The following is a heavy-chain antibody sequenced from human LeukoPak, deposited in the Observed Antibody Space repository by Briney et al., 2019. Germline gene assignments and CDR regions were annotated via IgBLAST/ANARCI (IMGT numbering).Heavy chain of an antibody. CDR2: IYYSGST. D-gene: IGHD5-24*01. CDR3: ARLIRDGYNSCHDY. V-gene: IGHV4-39*01. CDR1: GGSISSSSYY. J-gene: IGHJ4*02. Sequence: SETLSLTCTVSGGSISSSSYYWGWIRQPPGKGLEWIGSIYYSGSTYYNPSLKSRVTISVDTSKNQFSLKLSSVTAADTAVYYCARLIRDGYNSCHDYWGQGTLVTVSS.